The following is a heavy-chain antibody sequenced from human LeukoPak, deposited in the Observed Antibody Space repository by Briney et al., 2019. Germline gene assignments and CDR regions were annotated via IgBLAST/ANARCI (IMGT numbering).Heavy chain of an antibody. Sequence: GGSLRLSCAASGFTFSSYSMNWVRQAPGKGLEWVSSISSGSSYIYYADSVKGRFTISRDNAKNSLYLQMNSLRAEDTAVYYCARAKWEYYDFWSGPGNNWFDPWGQGTLVTVSS. CDR2: ISSGSSYI. CDR1: GFTFSSYS. J-gene: IGHJ5*02. D-gene: IGHD3-3*01. V-gene: IGHV3-21*01. CDR3: ARAKWEYYDFWSGPGNNWFDP.